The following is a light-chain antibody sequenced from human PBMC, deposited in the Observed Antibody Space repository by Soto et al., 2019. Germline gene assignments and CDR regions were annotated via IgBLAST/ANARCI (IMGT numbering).Light chain of an antibody. Sequence: QSVLTQPRSVSGSPGQSVTISCTGTSSDVGAYNYVSWYQQHPGKAPKLMIYEVTERPSGVSSRFSGSKSGNTASLTISGLQAEDEADYYCCSYSDTNTYVFGSGTKV. CDR3: CSYSDTNTYV. V-gene: IGLV2-11*01. CDR2: EVT. J-gene: IGLJ6*01. CDR1: SSDVGAYNY.